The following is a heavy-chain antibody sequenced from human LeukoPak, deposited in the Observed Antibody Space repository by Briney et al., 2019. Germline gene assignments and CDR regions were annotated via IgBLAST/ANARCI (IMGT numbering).Heavy chain of an antibody. CDR2: IYYSGST. CDR3: ATPYYDFWSGYYRDETSQRKNHFDY. Sequence: SETLSLTRTVSGGSISSSSYYWGWIRQPPGKGLEWIGSIYYSGSTYYNPSLKSRVTISVDTSKNQFSQKLSSVTAADTAVYYCATPYYDFWSGYYRDETSQRKNHFDYWGQGTLVTVSS. J-gene: IGHJ4*02. CDR1: GGSISSSSYY. D-gene: IGHD3-3*01. V-gene: IGHV4-39*01.